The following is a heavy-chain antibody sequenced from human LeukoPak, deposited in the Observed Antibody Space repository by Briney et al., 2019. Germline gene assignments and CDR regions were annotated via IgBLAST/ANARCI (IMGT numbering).Heavy chain of an antibody. Sequence: SETLSLTCTVSGASISTYYWSWIRQPPGKGLEWLGYINYSGSTNYHPSLKSRVTISVDTSKNQFSLKLSSGTAADTAVYYCARAQGSSWYVADYWGQGTLVTVSS. D-gene: IGHD6-13*01. CDR2: INYSGST. CDR3: ARAQGSSWYVADY. J-gene: IGHJ4*02. CDR1: GASISTYY. V-gene: IGHV4-59*01.